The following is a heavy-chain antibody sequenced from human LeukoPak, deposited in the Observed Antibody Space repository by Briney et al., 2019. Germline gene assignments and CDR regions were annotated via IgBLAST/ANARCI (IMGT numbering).Heavy chain of an antibody. D-gene: IGHD3-3*01. J-gene: IGHJ4*02. CDR2: IRYDGSNK. Sequence: PGGSLRLSCAASGFTFSSYGMHWVRQAPGKGLEWVALIRYDGSNKYYADSVKGRFTISRDNSKNTLYLQMNSLRAEDTAVYYCAKDGTIFGPGGPGDYWGQGTLVTVSS. CDR3: AKDGTIFGPGGPGDY. V-gene: IGHV3-30*02. CDR1: GFTFSSYG.